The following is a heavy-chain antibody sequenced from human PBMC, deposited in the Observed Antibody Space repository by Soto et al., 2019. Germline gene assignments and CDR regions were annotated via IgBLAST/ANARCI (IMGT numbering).Heavy chain of an antibody. J-gene: IGHJ4*02. V-gene: IGHV4-59*08. D-gene: IGHD3-22*01. CDR1: SGSINNYY. Sequence: QVQLQESGPGLVKPSETLSLTCTVSSGSINNYYWSWIRQPPGKGLEFIGYIYYAGTTTYNPSLKRRLTLTLATSKNPFSLKPSSVTAADTAVYYCARLGGYYQALDSWGQATLLTVSS. CDR2: IYYAGTT. CDR3: ARLGGYYQALDS.